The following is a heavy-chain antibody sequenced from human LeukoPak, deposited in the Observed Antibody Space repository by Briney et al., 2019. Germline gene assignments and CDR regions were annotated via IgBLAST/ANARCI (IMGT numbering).Heavy chain of an antibody. D-gene: IGHD2-2*01. J-gene: IGHJ4*02. Sequence: SETLSLTCTVSGGSISSGGYSWSWIRQHPGKGLEWIGYIYYSGSTYYNPSLKSRVTISVDTSKNQFSLKLSSVTAADTAVYYCAREYGTNWGQGTLVTVSS. CDR3: AREYGTN. V-gene: IGHV4-31*03. CDR2: IYYSGST. CDR1: GGSISSGGYS.